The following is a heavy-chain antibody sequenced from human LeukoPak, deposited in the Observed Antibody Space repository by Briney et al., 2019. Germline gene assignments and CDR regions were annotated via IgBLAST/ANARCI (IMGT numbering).Heavy chain of an antibody. CDR2: MYISGST. Sequence: SETLSLTCTVSGVSITNYYWAWIRQPAGKGLEWIGRMYISGSTNYNPSLKSRVSISIDKTKNQFSLKLRSVTAADTAIYYCARDYLVGAPLDYWGQGTLVTVSS. CDR3: ARDYLVGAPLDY. CDR1: GVSITNYY. D-gene: IGHD1-26*01. J-gene: IGHJ4*02. V-gene: IGHV4-4*07.